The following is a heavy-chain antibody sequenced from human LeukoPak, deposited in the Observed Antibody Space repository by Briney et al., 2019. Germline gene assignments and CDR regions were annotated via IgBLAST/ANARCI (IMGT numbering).Heavy chain of an antibody. J-gene: IGHJ5*02. V-gene: IGHV1-2*03. CDR2: INPNSGGT. CDR3: AKGINYYDSHPFDP. Sequence: LGASVKVSCKASGYTFTGYYMHWVRQAPGQGLEWMGWINPNSGGTDYAQKFQGRVTMTRDTSISTAYMELSRLRSDDTAVYYCAKGINYYDSHPFDPWGQGTLVTVSS. D-gene: IGHD3-22*01. CDR1: GYTFTGYY.